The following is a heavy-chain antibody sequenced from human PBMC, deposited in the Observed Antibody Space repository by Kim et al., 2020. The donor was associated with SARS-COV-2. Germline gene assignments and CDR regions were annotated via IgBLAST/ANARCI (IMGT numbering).Heavy chain of an antibody. V-gene: IGHV3-30*04. CDR3: ARDGARYYYESNLNPNWYFDL. Sequence: GGSLRLSCAASGFTFSSYAMHWVRQAPGKGLEWVAVISYDGSNKYYADSVKGRFTISRDNSKNTLYLQMNSLRAEDTAVYYCARDGARYYYESNLNPNWYFDLWGRGTLVTVSS. CDR2: ISYDGSNK. CDR1: GFTFSSYA. J-gene: IGHJ2*01. D-gene: IGHD3-22*01.